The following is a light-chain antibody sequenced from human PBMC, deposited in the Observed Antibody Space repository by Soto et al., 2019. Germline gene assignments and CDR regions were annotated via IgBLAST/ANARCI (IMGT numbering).Light chain of an antibody. CDR2: KAS. Sequence: DIQMTQSPSTLSASVGDRVTITCRASQSISRWLAWYQQKPGKAPNLLIYKASTLQSGVPSRFSGGGSGTEFALTISSLQPDDCGTYYCQQYNDRWTFGQGNKVEIK. J-gene: IGKJ1*01. CDR1: QSISRW. CDR3: QQYNDRWT. V-gene: IGKV1-5*03.